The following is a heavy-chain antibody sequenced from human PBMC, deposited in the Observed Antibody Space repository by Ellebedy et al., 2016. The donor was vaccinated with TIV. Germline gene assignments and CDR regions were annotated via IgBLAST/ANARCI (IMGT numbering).Heavy chain of an antibody. CDR1: GYTLTELS. CDR3: ARCPGITGTTRAFDI. J-gene: IGHJ3*02. V-gene: IGHV1-18*01. CDR2: ISAYNGNT. D-gene: IGHD1-14*01. Sequence: ASVKVSCXVSGYTLTELSMHWVRQAPGQGLEWMGWISAYNGNTNYAQKLQGRVTMTTDTSTSTAYMELRSLRSDDTAVYYCARCPGITGTTRAFDIWGQGTMVTVSS.